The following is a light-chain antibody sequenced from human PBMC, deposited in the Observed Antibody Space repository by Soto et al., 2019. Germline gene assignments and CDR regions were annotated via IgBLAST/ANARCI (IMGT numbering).Light chain of an antibody. CDR2: GAS. J-gene: IGKJ1*01. CDR3: QQYNNWPPTT. Sequence: EIVMTQSPATLSVSPGERVTLSCRASQSVGSNVAWYQQKPGQAPRLLIYGASTRATGIPARFSGSGSGTEFTLTISSLQSEDFAVYYCQQYNNWPPTTFGQGTKVDIK. V-gene: IGKV3-15*01. CDR1: QSVGSN.